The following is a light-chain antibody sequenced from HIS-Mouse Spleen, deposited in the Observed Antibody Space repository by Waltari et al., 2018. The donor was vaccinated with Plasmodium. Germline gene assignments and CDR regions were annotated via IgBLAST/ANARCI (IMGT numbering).Light chain of an antibody. CDR2: RNN. CDR1: SSTLGSNY. J-gene: IGLJ3*02. Sequence: QSVLTQPPSASGTPGQRVTISCSGSSSTLGSNYVYWYQQPPGTAPKLRIYRNNQRPSGVPDRFSGSKSGTSASLAISGLRSEDEADYYCAAWDDSLSGRVFGGGTKLTVL. CDR3: AAWDDSLSGRV. V-gene: IGLV1-47*01.